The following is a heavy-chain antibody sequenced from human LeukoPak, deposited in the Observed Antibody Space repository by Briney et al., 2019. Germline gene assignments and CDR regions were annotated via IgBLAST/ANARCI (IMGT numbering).Heavy chain of an antibody. CDR3: AKDSLYYDFWSGYYSDAFDI. D-gene: IGHD3-3*01. CDR1: GFTFSSYA. Sequence: GGSLRLSCAASGFTFSSYAMSWVHQAPGKGLEWVSAISGSGGSTYYADSVKGRFTISRDNSKNTLYLQMNSLRAEDTAVYYCAKDSLYYDFWSGYYSDAFDIWGQGTMVTVSS. V-gene: IGHV3-23*01. CDR2: ISGSGGST. J-gene: IGHJ3*02.